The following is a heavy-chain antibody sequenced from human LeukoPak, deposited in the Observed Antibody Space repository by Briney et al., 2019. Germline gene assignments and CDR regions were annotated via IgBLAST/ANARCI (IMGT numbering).Heavy chain of an antibody. CDR2: IRYDGSNK. V-gene: IGHV3-30*02. D-gene: IGHD4-17*01. Sequence: GGSLRLSCAASGFTFSSYGMHWVRQAPGKRLEWVAFIRYDGSNKYYADSVKGRFTISRDNSKNTLYLQMNSLRAEDTAVYYCAIGYGDQYYYYGMDVWGQGTTVTVSS. J-gene: IGHJ6*02. CDR1: GFTFSSYG. CDR3: AIGYGDQYYYYGMDV.